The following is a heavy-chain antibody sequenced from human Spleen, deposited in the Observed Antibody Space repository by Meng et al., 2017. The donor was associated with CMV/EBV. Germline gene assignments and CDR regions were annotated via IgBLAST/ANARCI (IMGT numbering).Heavy chain of an antibody. V-gene: IGHV4-34*01. J-gene: IGHJ6*02. D-gene: IGHD3-9*01. CDR1: GETFRTYY. Sequence: SETLSLTCRVYGETFRTYYWSWIRQPPGKGPQWIGEINHSGITIYTPSLKSRVSISADTSKSQFSLKLGSVTAADTAVYYCARHDWGHYYYGMDVWGHGTTVTVSS. CDR2: INHSGIT. CDR3: ARHDWGHYYYGMDV.